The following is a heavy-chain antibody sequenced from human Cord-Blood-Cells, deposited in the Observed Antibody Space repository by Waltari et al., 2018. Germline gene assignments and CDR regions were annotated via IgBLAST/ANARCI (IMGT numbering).Heavy chain of an antibody. V-gene: IGHV1-3*01. CDR3: ARDPSSSSFDY. J-gene: IGHJ4*02. CDR1: GYTFTSYA. Sequence: QVQLVQSGAEVKKPGASVKVSCKASGYTFTSYAMHWVRQAPGQRLEWMGWINAGNGNTKDSQKFQGRVTITRDTSASTAYMELSSLRSEDTAVYYCARDPSSSSFDYWGQGTLVTVSS. D-gene: IGHD6-6*01. CDR2: INAGNGNT.